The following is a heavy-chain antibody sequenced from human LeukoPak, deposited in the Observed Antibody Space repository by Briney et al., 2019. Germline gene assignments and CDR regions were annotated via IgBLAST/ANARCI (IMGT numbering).Heavy chain of an antibody. V-gene: IGHV1-24*01. CDR1: GYTLTELS. J-gene: IGHJ6*02. CDR3: ATVWIAACPANDYYGMDV. D-gene: IGHD6-6*01. Sequence: ASVKVSCKVSGYTLTELSMHWVRQAPGKGLEWMGGFDPEDGETIYAQKFRGRVTMTEDTSTDTAYMELSSLRSEDTAVYYCATVWIAACPANDYYGMDVWGQGTTVTVSS. CDR2: FDPEDGET.